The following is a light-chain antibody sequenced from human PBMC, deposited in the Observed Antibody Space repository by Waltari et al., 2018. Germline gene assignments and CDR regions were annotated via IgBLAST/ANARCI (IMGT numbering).Light chain of an antibody. CDR3: QQRSLWPLT. J-gene: IGKJ4*01. V-gene: IGKV3-11*01. Sequence: EIVLTQSPATLSLFAGERATLSCRASESVSRYLGWYQQKPCQAPRLLIYDTSIRATGVPARFIGSGYGTDFTLTISSLEPEDFALYFCQQRSLWPLTFGGGTKVEI. CDR1: ESVSRY. CDR2: DTS.